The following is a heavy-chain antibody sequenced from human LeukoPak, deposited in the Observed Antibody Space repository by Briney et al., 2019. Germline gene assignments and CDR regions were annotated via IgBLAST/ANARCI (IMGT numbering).Heavy chain of an antibody. Sequence: GGSLRLSCAASGFIVSTNYMSWVRQAPGKGLEWVSVIYGGGSAYYADSVKGRFTISRDNSKNSLYLQMNSLRAEDTAVYYCARHVGGYSLGAFFDYWGQGTLVTVFS. CDR2: IYGGGSA. V-gene: IGHV3-66*04. CDR1: GFIVSTNY. D-gene: IGHD5-18*01. J-gene: IGHJ4*02. CDR3: ARHVGGYSLGAFFDY.